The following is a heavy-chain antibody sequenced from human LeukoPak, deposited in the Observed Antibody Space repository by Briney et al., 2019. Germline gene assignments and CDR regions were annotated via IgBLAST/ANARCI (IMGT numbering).Heavy chain of an antibody. J-gene: IGHJ4*02. D-gene: IGHD2-21*01. Sequence: GGSLRLSCAASGFTFSSYTMHWVRQAPGKGLEWAAIMSYDGSNKYYADSVKGRFTISSDNSKNTLYLQMNSLKADDTAMYYCARNRIFDYWGQGTLVTVSS. CDR1: GFTFSSYT. V-gene: IGHV3-30*04. CDR2: MSYDGSNK. CDR3: ARNRIFDY.